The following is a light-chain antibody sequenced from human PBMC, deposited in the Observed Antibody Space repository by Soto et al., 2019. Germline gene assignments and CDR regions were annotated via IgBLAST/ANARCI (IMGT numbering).Light chain of an antibody. J-gene: IGKJ1*01. Sequence: DIQMTQSPSTLSASVGDRVTITCRASQSISSWLAWYQQKPGKATKLLIYDASSLEGGVPSRFSGSGSGTEFALTISSLQLDDFATYYCQQYNSFSAWTFGQGTKVELK. CDR3: QQYNSFSAWT. CDR2: DAS. V-gene: IGKV1-5*01. CDR1: QSISSW.